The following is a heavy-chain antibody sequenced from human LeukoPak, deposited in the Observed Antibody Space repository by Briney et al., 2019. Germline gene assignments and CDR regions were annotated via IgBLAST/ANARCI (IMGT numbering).Heavy chain of an antibody. J-gene: IGHJ4*02. CDR2: INPSGGST. V-gene: IGHV1-46*01. CDR1: GYTFTSYY. CDR3: ARHPHDYGDYDGRTDY. Sequence: ASVKVSCKASGYTFTSYYMHWVRQAPGQGLEWMGIINPSGGSTSYAQKFEGRVTMTRDTSTSTVYMERSSLSSEDTAVYYCARHPHDYGDYDGRTDYWGQGTLVTVPS. D-gene: IGHD4-17*01.